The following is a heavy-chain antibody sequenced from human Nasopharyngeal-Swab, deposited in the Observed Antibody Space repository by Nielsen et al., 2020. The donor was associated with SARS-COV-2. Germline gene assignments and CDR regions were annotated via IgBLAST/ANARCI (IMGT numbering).Heavy chain of an antibody. CDR3: AKVGAITIFGVVNYYYYYMDV. CDR1: GFTFSSYG. V-gene: IGHV3-30*18. J-gene: IGHJ6*03. CDR2: ISYDGSNK. D-gene: IGHD3-3*01. Sequence: GGSLRLSCAASGFTFSSYGMRWVRQAPGKGLEWVAVISYDGSNKYYADSVKGRFTISRDNSKNTLYLQMNSLRAEDTAVYYCAKVGAITIFGVVNYYYYYMDVWGKGTTVTVSS.